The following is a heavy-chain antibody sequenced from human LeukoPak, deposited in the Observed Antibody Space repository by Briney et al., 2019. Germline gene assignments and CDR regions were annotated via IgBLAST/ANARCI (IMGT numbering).Heavy chain of an antibody. CDR1: GFPLTRFY. D-gene: IGHD3-22*01. Sequence: GGSLRLSCAVSGFPLTRFYMGWIRQAPGKGLEWISYIGLSGSPLDYADSVRGRFTISRDNAKNSLYLEMNSLRAEDTAVYYCARKDFSSGSFSYWGQGTLVTVSS. V-gene: IGHV3-11*04. CDR2: IGLSGSPL. J-gene: IGHJ4*02. CDR3: ARKDFSSGSFSY.